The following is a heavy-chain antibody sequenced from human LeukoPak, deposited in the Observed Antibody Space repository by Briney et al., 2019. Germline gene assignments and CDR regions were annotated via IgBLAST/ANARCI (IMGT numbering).Heavy chain of an antibody. CDR1: GFTFSSYA. Sequence: GGSLRLSCAASGFTFSSYAMSWVRQAPGKGLEWVSAISGSGGSTYYSDSVKGRFTISRDNSKNTLYLQMNSLRAEDTAVYYCASWAGVYSGSYSGGPVDYWGQGTLVTVSS. CDR2: ISGSGGST. D-gene: IGHD1-26*01. J-gene: IGHJ4*02. CDR3: ASWAGVYSGSYSGGPVDY. V-gene: IGHV3-23*01.